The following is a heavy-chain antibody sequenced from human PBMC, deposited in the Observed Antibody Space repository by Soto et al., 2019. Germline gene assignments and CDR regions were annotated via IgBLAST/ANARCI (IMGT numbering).Heavy chain of an antibody. D-gene: IGHD2-21*01. Sequence: QLQLLESGPGLVKASETLSLTCSVSGGSISTSRFYWAWIRQPPGKGLEWLANIFYSGSTFYNPSLASRVSVSVDTSKNEFSLKLSSVTAADTAVYYCARQPTTGDTDLWFDPWGQGTLVTVSS. J-gene: IGHJ5*02. CDR2: IFYSGST. CDR3: ARQPTTGDTDLWFDP. V-gene: IGHV4-39*01. CDR1: GGSISTSRFY.